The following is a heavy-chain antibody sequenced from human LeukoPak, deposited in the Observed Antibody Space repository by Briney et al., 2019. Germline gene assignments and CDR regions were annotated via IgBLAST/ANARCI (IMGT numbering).Heavy chain of an antibody. CDR3: AGTYYYDSSGYSAFDI. J-gene: IGHJ3*02. V-gene: IGHV3-21*04. Sequence: GGSLRLSCAASGFTFSSYSMNWFRQAPGKGLEWVSSISSSSSYIYYADSVKGRFTISRDNSKNTLYLQMNSLRAEDTAVYYCAGTYYYDSSGYSAFDIWGQGTMVTVSS. CDR2: ISSSSSYI. CDR1: GFTFSSYS. D-gene: IGHD3-22*01.